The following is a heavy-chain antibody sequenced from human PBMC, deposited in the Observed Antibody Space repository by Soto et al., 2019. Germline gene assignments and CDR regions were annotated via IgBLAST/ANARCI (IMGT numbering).Heavy chain of an antibody. CDR2: LYHSGTT. Sequence: QVQLQASGPGLMMPSGTLSLTCVVSGYSISKGLSWRCVRQPPGKGLEWLGELYHSGTTNYNPSLRSRVTISVDISTNQFSLKVSSVTAADTSLYYCASQSAYRIDYWGQGSLVTVSS. CDR3: ASQSAYRIDY. J-gene: IGHJ4*02. D-gene: IGHD3-3*01. CDR1: GYSISKGLS. V-gene: IGHV4-4*02.